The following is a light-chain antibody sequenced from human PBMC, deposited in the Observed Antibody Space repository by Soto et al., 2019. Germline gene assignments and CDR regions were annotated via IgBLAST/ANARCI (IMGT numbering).Light chain of an antibody. J-gene: IGKJ2*01. CDR1: QDISSA. Sequence: AIQLTQAPSSLSASVGDRVTISCRTSQDISSALAWYQQRPGKPPKLLLSDASSLESDVPSRVSASGFWTGFPVNNSTLKPADFETYDCPQYNDFPGTFGQGTTLEIK. CDR2: DAS. CDR3: PQYNDFPGT. V-gene: IGKV1D-13*01.